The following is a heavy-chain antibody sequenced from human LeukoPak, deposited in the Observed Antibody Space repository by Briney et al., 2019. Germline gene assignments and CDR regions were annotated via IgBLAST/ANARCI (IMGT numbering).Heavy chain of an antibody. J-gene: IGHJ6*02. Sequence: GGSLRLSCAASGFTFSTYAMNWVRQAPGKGLEWVSAISGSATGTYYADSVKGRFTISRDNSKNTLYLQMNSLRAEDTAVYYCARGQQLVLGWNYYHYYGMDVWGQGTTVTVSS. D-gene: IGHD6-13*01. CDR1: GFTFSTYA. V-gene: IGHV3-23*01. CDR2: ISGSATGT. CDR3: ARGQQLVLGWNYYHYYGMDV.